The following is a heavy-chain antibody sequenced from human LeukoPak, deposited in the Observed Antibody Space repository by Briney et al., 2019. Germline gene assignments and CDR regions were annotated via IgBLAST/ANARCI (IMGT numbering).Heavy chain of an antibody. CDR3: ATRYYDSSGYLYYFDY. CDR1: GGTFSSYA. Sequence: GASVKVSCKASGGTFSSYAISWVRQAPGQGLEWRGRIIPILGIANYAQKFQGRVTITADKSTSTAYMELSSLRSEDTAVYYCATRYYDSSGYLYYFDYWGQGTLVTVSS. CDR2: IIPILGIA. D-gene: IGHD3-22*01. J-gene: IGHJ4*02. V-gene: IGHV1-69*04.